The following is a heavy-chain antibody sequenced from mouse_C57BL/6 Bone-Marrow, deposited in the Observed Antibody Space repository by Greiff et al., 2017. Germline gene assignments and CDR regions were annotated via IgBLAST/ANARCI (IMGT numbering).Heavy chain of an antibody. CDR2: ISSGSSTI. Sequence: EVNVVESGGGLVKPGGSLKLSCAASGFTFSDYGMHWVRQAPEKGLEWVAYISSGSSTIYYADTVKGRFTISRDNAKNTLFLQMTSLRSEDTAMYYCAREGITTVVNYCGQGTSVTVSS. CDR3: AREGITTVVNY. V-gene: IGHV5-17*01. J-gene: IGHJ4*01. CDR1: GFTFSDYG. D-gene: IGHD1-1*01.